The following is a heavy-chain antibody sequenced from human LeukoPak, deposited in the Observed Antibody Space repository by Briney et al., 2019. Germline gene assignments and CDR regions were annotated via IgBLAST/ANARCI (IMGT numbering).Heavy chain of an antibody. CDR3: ARGNYYGSGEDY. CDR1: GFTFSSNY. J-gene: IGHJ4*02. CDR2: IYSGGST. V-gene: IGHV3-53*01. Sequence: GGSLRLSCAASGFTFSSNYMSWVRQAPGKGLEWVSVIYSGGSTYYTDSVKGRFTISRDNSKNTLYLQMNSLRAEDTAVYYCARGNYYGSGEDYWGQGTLVTVSS. D-gene: IGHD3-10*01.